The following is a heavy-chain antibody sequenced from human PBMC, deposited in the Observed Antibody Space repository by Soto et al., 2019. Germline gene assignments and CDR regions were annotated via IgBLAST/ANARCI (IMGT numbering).Heavy chain of an antibody. J-gene: IGHJ4*02. Sequence: EVQLVESGGVLVQPGESLRLSCAASGFPFSSYEMNWVRQAPGKGLEWVAYISSGGGNIYYAESVKGRFTISRDNAKNSVDLKINSLRAEDTAVYYCARDRWLRYSGYDWHFDYWGQGTLVSVAS. V-gene: IGHV3-48*03. CDR2: ISSGGGNI. CDR3: ARDRWLRYSGYDWHFDY. D-gene: IGHD5-12*01. CDR1: GFPFSSYE.